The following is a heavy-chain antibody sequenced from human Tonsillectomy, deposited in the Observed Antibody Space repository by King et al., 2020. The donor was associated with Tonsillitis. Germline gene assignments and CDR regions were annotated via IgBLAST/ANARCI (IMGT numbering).Heavy chain of an antibody. V-gene: IGHV4-34*01. CDR1: GGSFSGYY. D-gene: IGHD2/OR15-2a*01. J-gene: IGHJ4*02. Sequence: VQLQQWGAGLLKPSETLSLTCAVYGGSFSGYYWSWIRQPPGKGLEWIGEIKHSGSTNYNPSLKSRVTISVDTSKNQFSLKLCSVTAADTAVYYCASSWLSSYWGQGTLVTVSS. CDR3: ASSWLSSY. CDR2: IKHSGST.